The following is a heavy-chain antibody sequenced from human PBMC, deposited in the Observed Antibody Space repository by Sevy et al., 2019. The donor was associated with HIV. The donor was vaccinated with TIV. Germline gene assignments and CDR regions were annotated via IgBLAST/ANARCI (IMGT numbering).Heavy chain of an antibody. V-gene: IGHV4-39*01. D-gene: IGHD4-4*01. CDR3: ARLNSNHFDY. CDR2: NYYSGST. CDR1: GGSISSSSYY. Sequence: SETLSLTCTVSGGSISSSSYYWGWIRQPPGKELEWIGKNYYSGSTYYNPSLTCRVTISVDTAKNQFSLRLSAVTAADTAVCYCARLNSNHFDYWGQGALVTVSS. J-gene: IGHJ4*02.